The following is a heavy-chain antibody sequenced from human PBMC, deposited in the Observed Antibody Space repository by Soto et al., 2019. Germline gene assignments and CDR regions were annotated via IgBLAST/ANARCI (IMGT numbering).Heavy chain of an antibody. Sequence: PSETLSLTCTVSGGSISSYYWSWIRQPPGKGLEWIGYIYYSGSTNYNPSLKSRVTISVDTSKNQFSLKLSSVTAADTAVYYCARVLYYDFWSGYWFDPWGQGTLVTVSS. J-gene: IGHJ5*02. D-gene: IGHD3-3*01. V-gene: IGHV4-59*01. CDR3: ARVLYYDFWSGYWFDP. CDR2: IYYSGST. CDR1: GGSISSYY.